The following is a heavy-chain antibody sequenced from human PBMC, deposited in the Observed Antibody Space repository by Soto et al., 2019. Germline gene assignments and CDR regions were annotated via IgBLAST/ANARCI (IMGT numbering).Heavy chain of an antibody. CDR1: GGSISSYY. D-gene: IGHD6-13*01. J-gene: IGHJ6*02. V-gene: IGHV4-59*01. CDR2: IYYSGST. CDR3: ARVRGGSSPYYGMDV. Sequence: SETLSLTCTVSGGSISSYYWSWIRQPPGKGLEWIGYIYYSGSTNYNPSLKSRVTISVDTSKNQFSLKLSSVTAADTAVYYCARVRGGSSPYYGMDVWGQGTTVTVSS.